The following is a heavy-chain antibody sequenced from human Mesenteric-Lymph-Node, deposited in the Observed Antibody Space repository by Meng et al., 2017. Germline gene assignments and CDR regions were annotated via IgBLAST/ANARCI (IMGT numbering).Heavy chain of an antibody. D-gene: IGHD3-22*01. CDR1: GFTFSSYS. Sequence: GGSLRLSCAASGFTFSSYSVNWVRQAPGKGLEWVSSISSSSSYIYYADSVKGRFTISRDNAKNSLYLQMNSLRAEDTAVYYCARVGRSTLVVIHSEGLDYWGQGTLVTVSS. CDR2: ISSSSSYI. V-gene: IGHV3-21*01. CDR3: ARVGRSTLVVIHSEGLDY. J-gene: IGHJ4*02.